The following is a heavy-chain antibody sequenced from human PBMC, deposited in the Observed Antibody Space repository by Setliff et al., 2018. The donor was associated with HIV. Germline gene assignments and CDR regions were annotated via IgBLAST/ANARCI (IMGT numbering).Heavy chain of an antibody. V-gene: IGHV1-2*06. J-gene: IGHJ3*01. CDR2: ISPNNGAA. Sequence: ASVKVSCKAGGYMMFAYKMNWVRQAPGQGLEWIGRISPNNGAAEYAPKFQGRVIMTLDTSISTAYLEIPRLTSDDAAVYYCARPRVFDSFDVWGQGTMVTVSS. CDR1: GYMMFAYK. CDR3: ARPRVFDSFDV.